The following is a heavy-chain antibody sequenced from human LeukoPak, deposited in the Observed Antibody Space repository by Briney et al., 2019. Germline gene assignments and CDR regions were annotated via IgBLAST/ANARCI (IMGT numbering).Heavy chain of an antibody. V-gene: IGHV4-59*01. CDR3: ARIQWGLLRFLEWLTFDY. D-gene: IGHD3-3*01. CDR2: IYYSGST. J-gene: IGHJ4*02. CDR1: GGSISSYY. Sequence: PSETPSLTCTVSGGSISSYYWSWIRQPPGKGLEWIGYIYYSGSTNYNPSLKSRVTISVDTSKNQFSLKLSSVTAADTAVYYCARIQWGLLRFLEWLTFDYWGQGTLVTVSS.